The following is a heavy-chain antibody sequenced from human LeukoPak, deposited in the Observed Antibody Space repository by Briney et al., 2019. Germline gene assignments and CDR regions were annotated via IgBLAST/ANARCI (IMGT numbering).Heavy chain of an antibody. CDR1: GGSISGYY. D-gene: IGHD6-13*01. V-gene: IGHV4-59*08. Sequence: PSETLSLTCTVSGGSISGYYWTWIRQAPGKRPEWLAYIRYTGSTTYNPSLKSRFTISVDTSKNQFSLKLSSVTAADTAVYYCARLSGSSWYYFDYWGQGTLVTVSS. J-gene: IGHJ4*02. CDR3: ARLSGSSWYYFDY. CDR2: IRYTGST.